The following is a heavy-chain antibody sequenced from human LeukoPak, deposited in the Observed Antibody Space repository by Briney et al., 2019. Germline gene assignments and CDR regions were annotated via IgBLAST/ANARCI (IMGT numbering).Heavy chain of an antibody. CDR3: ARDQGDYNPYWYFDL. Sequence: GASVKVSCKASGYTFTSYGISWVRQAPGQGLEWMGWISAYNGNTNYAQKLQGRVTMTTDTSTSTAYMELRSLRSDDTAVYYCARDQGDYNPYWYFDLWGRGTLVTVSS. J-gene: IGHJ2*01. V-gene: IGHV1-18*01. CDR1: GYTFTSYG. CDR2: ISAYNGNT. D-gene: IGHD4-17*01.